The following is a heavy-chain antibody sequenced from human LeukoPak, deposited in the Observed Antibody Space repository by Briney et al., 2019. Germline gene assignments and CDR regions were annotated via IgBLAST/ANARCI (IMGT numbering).Heavy chain of an antibody. J-gene: IGHJ6*02. Sequence: SETLSLTCTVSGGXISSYYWSWIRQPPGKGLEWIGYIYYSGSTNYNPSLKSRVTISVDTSKNQFSLKLSSVTAADTAVYYCARHPGGVVGASFYYGMDVWGQGTTVTVSS. D-gene: IGHD2-15*01. CDR2: IYYSGST. CDR3: ARHPGGVVGASFYYGMDV. V-gene: IGHV4-59*08. CDR1: GGXISSYY.